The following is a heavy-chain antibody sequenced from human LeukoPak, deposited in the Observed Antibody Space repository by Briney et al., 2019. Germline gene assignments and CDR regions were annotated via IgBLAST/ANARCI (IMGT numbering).Heavy chain of an antibody. V-gene: IGHV3-21*01. CDR3: ARVAVAGGAAVDY. Sequence: PGRSLRLSCAASGFTSSNYGTHWVRQAPGKGLEWGSSISISSTYIYYADSVRGRFTISRDNAKNSLYLQMNSLRAEYTAVYYCARVAVAGGAAVDYWGQGTLVTVSS. D-gene: IGHD6-19*01. J-gene: IGHJ4*02. CDR1: GFTSSNYG. CDR2: ISISSTYI.